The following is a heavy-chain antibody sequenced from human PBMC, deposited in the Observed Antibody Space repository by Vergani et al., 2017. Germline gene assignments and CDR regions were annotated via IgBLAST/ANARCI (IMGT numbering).Heavy chain of an antibody. CDR3: ARDLTMADGYPTGWFDP. Sequence: EVQLVESGGGLVQPGGSLRLSCAASGFTFSSYSMNWVRQAPGKGLEWVSYISSSSSTIYYADSVKGRFTISRDNAKNSLYLQMNSLRAEDTAVYYCARDLTMADGYPTGWFDPWGQGTLVTVSS. CDR2: ISSSSSTI. V-gene: IGHV3-48*04. J-gene: IGHJ5*02. D-gene: IGHD5-24*01. CDR1: GFTFSSYS.